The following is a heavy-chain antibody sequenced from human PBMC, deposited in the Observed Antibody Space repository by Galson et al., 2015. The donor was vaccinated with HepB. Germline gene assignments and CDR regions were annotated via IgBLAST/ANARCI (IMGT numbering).Heavy chain of an antibody. CDR3: ARDIVVVPAAKLRFLEWLRFDY. V-gene: IGHV1-2*02. D-gene: IGHD3-3*01. Sequence: SVKVSCKASGYTFTGYYMHWVRQAPGQGLEWMGWINPNSGGTNYAQKFQGRVTMTRDTSISTAYMELSRLRSDDTAVYYCARDIVVVPAAKLRFLEWLRFDYWGQGTLVTVSS. J-gene: IGHJ4*02. CDR2: INPNSGGT. CDR1: GYTFTGYY.